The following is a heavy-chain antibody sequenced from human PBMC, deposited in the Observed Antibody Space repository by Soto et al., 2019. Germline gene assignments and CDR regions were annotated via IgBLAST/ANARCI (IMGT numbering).Heavy chain of an antibody. CDR2: IYHSGMT. CDR1: GGSISTGGYY. Sequence: QVQLQESGPGLVKPSQTLSLTCTVSGGSISTGGYYWSWIRQHPGRGLEWIGYIYHSGMTFSNPSLQSRVAISIDTSKTKSSLKLSSVTAADTAVYYCATVRWELHDAFDIWGQGTMVSVSS. D-gene: IGHD1-26*01. V-gene: IGHV4-31*03. J-gene: IGHJ3*02. CDR3: ATVRWELHDAFDI.